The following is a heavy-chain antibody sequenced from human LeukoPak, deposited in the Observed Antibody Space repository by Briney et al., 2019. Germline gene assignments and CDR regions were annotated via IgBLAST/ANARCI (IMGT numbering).Heavy chain of an antibody. Sequence: SETLSLTCTVSGGSISGSSYYWGWIRQPPGKGLEWSGSIYYSGSTYYNPSLKSRVTISVDTSKNQFSLKLSSVTAADTAVYYCARDLDYYGSGSPPGGFDPWGQGTLVTVSS. D-gene: IGHD3-10*01. CDR1: GGSISGSSYY. J-gene: IGHJ5*02. V-gene: IGHV4-39*07. CDR3: ARDLDYYGSGSPPGGFDP. CDR2: IYYSGST.